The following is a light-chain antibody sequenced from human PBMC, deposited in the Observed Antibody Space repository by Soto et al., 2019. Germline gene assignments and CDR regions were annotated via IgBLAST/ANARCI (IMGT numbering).Light chain of an antibody. V-gene: IGKV3-15*01. Sequence: EIVMTQSPATLSVSPVEGVTLSCMASESVRSKVSWYQLKTGQAPRLLIYGSSTRATGIRDRFRGSGSGTEYTLTISSLQSEDVAVYYCQQYNSWPPITFGQGTRLEI. CDR3: QQYNSWPPIT. J-gene: IGKJ5*01. CDR1: ESVRSK. CDR2: GSS.